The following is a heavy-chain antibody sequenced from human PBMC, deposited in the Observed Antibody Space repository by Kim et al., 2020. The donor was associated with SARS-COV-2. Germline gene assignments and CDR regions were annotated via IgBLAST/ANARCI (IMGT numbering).Heavy chain of an antibody. J-gene: IGHJ5*02. Sequence: SLKSRFTISLDTSKNQFSLNLSSVTAADTAVYYCAREKYFDWLLRGWFDPWGQGTLVTVSS. D-gene: IGHD3-9*01. V-gene: IGHV4-31*02. CDR3: AREKYFDWLLRGWFDP.